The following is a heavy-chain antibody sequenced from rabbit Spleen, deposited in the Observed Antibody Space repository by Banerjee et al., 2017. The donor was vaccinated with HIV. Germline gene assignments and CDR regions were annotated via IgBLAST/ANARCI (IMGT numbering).Heavy chain of an antibody. CDR1: GFDFNSGYD. CDR2: AYAGSSGYT. CDR3: ARDAGTSFSTYGMDL. J-gene: IGHJ6*01. Sequence: QSLEESGGGLVKPGASLTLTCKASGFDFNSGYDMCWVRQAPGKGLEWVACAYAGSSGYTYSATWAKGRFTIPKTSSTTVTLQMTSLTAADTATYFCARDAGTSFSTYGMDLWGQGTLVTVS. V-gene: IGHV1S40*01. D-gene: IGHD8-1*01.